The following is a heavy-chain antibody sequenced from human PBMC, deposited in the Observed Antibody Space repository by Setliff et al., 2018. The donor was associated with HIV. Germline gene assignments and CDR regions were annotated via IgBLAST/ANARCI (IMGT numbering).Heavy chain of an antibody. V-gene: IGHV4-4*09. CDR1: GGSINNYC. J-gene: IGHJ5*02. CDR3: ARRIDDSGSYPDKNWFDT. CDR2: IFASGTT. D-gene: IGHD3-10*01. Sequence: LSLTCTVSGGSINNYCWNWIRQPPGRGLEWIGFIFASGTTKYNPSLQSRVTMSIDTSKNQFSLKLTSVTAADTAVYYCARRIDDSGSYPDKNWFDTWGKGSLVTVCS.